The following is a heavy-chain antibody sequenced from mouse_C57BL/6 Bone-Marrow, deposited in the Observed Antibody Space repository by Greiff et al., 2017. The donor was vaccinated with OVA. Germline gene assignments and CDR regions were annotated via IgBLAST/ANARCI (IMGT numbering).Heavy chain of an antibody. Sequence: DVKLVESGGGLVKPGGSLKLSCAASGFTFSDYGMHWVRQAPEKGLEWVAYISSGSSTIYYADTVKGRFTISRDNAKNTLFLQMTSLRSEDAAMYYCVSYYFDYWGQGTTLTVSS. CDR1: GFTFSDYG. CDR3: VSYYFDY. CDR2: ISSGSSTI. V-gene: IGHV5-17*01. J-gene: IGHJ2*01.